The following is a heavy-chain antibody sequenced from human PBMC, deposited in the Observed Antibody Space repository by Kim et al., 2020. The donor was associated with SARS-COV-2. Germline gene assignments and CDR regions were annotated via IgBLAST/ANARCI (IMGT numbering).Heavy chain of an antibody. Sequence: LSLTCAASGFIFKNYEMNWIRQAPGKGLEWISYVSSSETFIYYADSVKGRFTISRDNAKNLLYLQMNSLRAEDTAVYYCTRGEYCSGGSCLNEYWGQGTVVTVSS. D-gene: IGHD2-15*01. CDR1: GFIFKNYE. CDR3: TRGEYCSGGSCLNEY. CDR2: VSSSETFI. J-gene: IGHJ4*02. V-gene: IGHV3-48*03.